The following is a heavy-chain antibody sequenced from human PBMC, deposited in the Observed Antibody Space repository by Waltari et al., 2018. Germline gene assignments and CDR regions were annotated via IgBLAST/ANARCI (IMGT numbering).Heavy chain of an antibody. CDR3: ARDYYDSSGYYRPFDY. CDR2: IYHSGGT. V-gene: IGHV4-38-2*02. Sequence: QVQLQESGPGLVKPSETLSLTCTVSGYSISSGYYWGWIRQPPGKGLEWLGSIYHSGGTYYNPSLKSRVTISVDTSKNQFSLKLSSVTAADTAVYYCARDYYDSSGYYRPFDYWGQGTLVTVSS. D-gene: IGHD3-22*01. CDR1: GYSISSGYY. J-gene: IGHJ4*02.